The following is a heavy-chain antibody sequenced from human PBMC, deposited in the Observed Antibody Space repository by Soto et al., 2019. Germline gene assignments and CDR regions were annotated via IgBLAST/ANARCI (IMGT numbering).Heavy chain of an antibody. CDR1: ADTFTSYY. CDR2: INPNGGST. D-gene: IGHD3-22*01. Sequence: ASVKVSCKAPADTFTSYYIHWVRQAPGHGLEWMGIINPNGGSTRFAQTFQGRITMTTDTSTSTVYMELRSLRSEDTAVYYCAKDLYRYYDSSQAWGQGTLVTVSS. CDR3: AKDLYRYYDSSQA. J-gene: IGHJ4*02. V-gene: IGHV1-46*01.